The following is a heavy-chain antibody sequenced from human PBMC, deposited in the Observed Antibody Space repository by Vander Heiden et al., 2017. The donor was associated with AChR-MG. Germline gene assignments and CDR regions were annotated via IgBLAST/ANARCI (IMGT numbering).Heavy chain of an antibody. D-gene: IGHD5-12*01. Sequence: QVQLVESGGGVVQPGRSLRLSCAASGFTFSSYAMPGVRQAPGKGLEWVAVISYDGSNKYYADSVKGRFTISRDNSKNTLYLQMNSLRAEDTAVYYYARDLGDGYKPYYYYYYGMDVWGQGTTVTVSS. CDR2: ISYDGSNK. CDR1: GFTFSSYA. CDR3: ARDLGDGYKPYYYYYYGMDV. V-gene: IGHV3-30-3*01. J-gene: IGHJ6*02.